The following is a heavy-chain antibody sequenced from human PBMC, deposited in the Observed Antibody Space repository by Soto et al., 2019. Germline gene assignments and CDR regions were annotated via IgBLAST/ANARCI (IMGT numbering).Heavy chain of an antibody. CDR2: ISGSGGST. CDR1: GFTFSSYA. V-gene: IGHV3-23*01. CDR3: AKGLGYSSGWYSNFAFDY. J-gene: IGHJ4*02. Sequence: EVQLLESGGGLVQPGGSLRLSCAASGFTFSSYAMSWVRQAPGKGLEWVSAISGSGGSTYYADSVKGRFTISRDNSKNTLYLQMNGLRAEDTAVYYCAKGLGYSSGWYSNFAFDYWGQGTLVTVSS. D-gene: IGHD6-19*01.